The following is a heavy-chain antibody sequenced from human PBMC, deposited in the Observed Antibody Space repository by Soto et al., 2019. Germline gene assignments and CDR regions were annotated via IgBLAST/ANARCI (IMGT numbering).Heavy chain of an antibody. CDR3: ASHTGSSPEGRYYYGMDV. CDR1: GGTFSSYA. Sequence: QVQLVQSGAEVKKPGSSVKVSCKASGGTFSSYAISWVRQAPGQGLEWMGGIIPIFVTADYAQTFQGRVTITADESTRTAYMELSSLRSEYTAVYYCASHTGSSPEGRYYYGMDVWGQGTTVTVSS. J-gene: IGHJ6*02. D-gene: IGHD1-26*01. V-gene: IGHV1-69*12. CDR2: IIPIFVTA.